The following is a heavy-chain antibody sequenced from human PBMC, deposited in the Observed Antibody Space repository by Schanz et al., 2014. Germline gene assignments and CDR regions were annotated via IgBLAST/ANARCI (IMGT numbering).Heavy chain of an antibody. D-gene: IGHD1-26*01. V-gene: IGHV3-21*05. CDR3: ARDGAGRAPDAFDI. J-gene: IGHJ3*02. Sequence: VHLVESGGGVVQPGRSLRLSCAASGFSFSGSGMHWVRQAPGEGLEWVSYISSSSNYASYADPMKGRFTISRDNAKYSLYLQMNSLRAEDTAVYYCARDGAGRAPDAFDIWGQGTMVTVSS. CDR2: ISSSSNYA. CDR1: GFSFSGSG.